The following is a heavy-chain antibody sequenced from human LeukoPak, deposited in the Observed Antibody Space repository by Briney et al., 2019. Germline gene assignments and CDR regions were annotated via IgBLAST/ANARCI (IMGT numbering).Heavy chain of an antibody. CDR3: ARVGLSGSYYYFDY. V-gene: IGHV3-30-3*01. CDR2: ISYDGSNK. D-gene: IGHD1-26*01. J-gene: IGHJ4*02. CDR1: GFTFSSYA. Sequence: AGGSLRLSCAASGFTFSSYAMHWVRQAPGKGLEWVAVISYDGSNKYYADSVKGRFTISRDNSKNTLYLQMNSLRAEDTAVYYCARVGLSGSYYYFDYWGQGTLVTVSS.